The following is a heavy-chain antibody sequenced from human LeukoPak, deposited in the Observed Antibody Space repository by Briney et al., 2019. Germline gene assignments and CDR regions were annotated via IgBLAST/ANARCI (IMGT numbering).Heavy chain of an antibody. CDR2: INPNSGGT. CDR1: GYTFSGYY. Sequence: ASVKVSCKASGYTFSGYYIHWVRQAPGQGLEWMGWINPNSGGTNFAQKFQGRVTMTRDTSLSTAYMEVSGLRSDDTAVYYCARDWCIGGSCYTFDYWGQGTVVTVSS. CDR3: ARDWCIGGSCYTFDY. V-gene: IGHV1-2*02. D-gene: IGHD2-15*01. J-gene: IGHJ4*02.